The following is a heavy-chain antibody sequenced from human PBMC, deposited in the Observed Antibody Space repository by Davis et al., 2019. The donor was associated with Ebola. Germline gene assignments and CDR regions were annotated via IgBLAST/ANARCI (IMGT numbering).Heavy chain of an antibody. J-gene: IGHJ6*02. CDR3: AHSTHPYYYDSSGYNYYYYGMDV. CDR2: IYWNDDK. V-gene: IGHV2-5*01. CDR1: GFSLSNARMG. Sequence: SGPTLVKPTETLTLTCTVSGFSLSNARMGVSWIRQPPGKALEWLALIYWNDDKRYSPSLKSRLTITKDTSKNQVVLTMTNMDPVDTATYYCAHSTHPYYYDSSGYNYYYYGMDVWGQGTTVTVSS. D-gene: IGHD3-22*01.